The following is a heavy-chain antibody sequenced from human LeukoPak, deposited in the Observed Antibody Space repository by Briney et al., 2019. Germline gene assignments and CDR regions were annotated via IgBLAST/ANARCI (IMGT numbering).Heavy chain of an antibody. CDR2: ISSSSSTI. CDR1: GFTFSSYS. Sequence: GGSLRLSCAASGFTFSSYSMNWVRQAPGKGLEWVSYISSSSSTIYYADSVKGRFTISRDNAKNSLYLQMSSLRAEDTALYHCARGGGNGFYYYMDVWGKGTTVTVSS. CDR3: ARGGGNGFYYYMDV. V-gene: IGHV3-48*04. D-gene: IGHD4-23*01. J-gene: IGHJ6*03.